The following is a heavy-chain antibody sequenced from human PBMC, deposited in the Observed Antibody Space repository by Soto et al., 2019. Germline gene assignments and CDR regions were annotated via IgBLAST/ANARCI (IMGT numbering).Heavy chain of an antibody. V-gene: IGHV1-69*06. D-gene: IGHD6-19*01. CDR2: IIPIFGTA. Sequence: VASVKVSCKASGGTFSSYAISWVRQAPGQGLEWMGGIIPIFGTANYAQKFQGRVTITADKSTSTAYMELSSLRSEDTAVYYCAGRAIAVAGFLDYWGQGTLVTVSS. CDR3: AGRAIAVAGFLDY. CDR1: GGTFSSYA. J-gene: IGHJ4*02.